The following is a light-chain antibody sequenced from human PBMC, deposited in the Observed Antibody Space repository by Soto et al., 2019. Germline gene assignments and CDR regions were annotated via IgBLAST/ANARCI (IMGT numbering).Light chain of an antibody. V-gene: IGLV2-14*01. Sequence: QSALTQPASVSGSPGQSITISCTGTSSDVGTYNYVSWYQRHPGKPPKLIIYEVDNRPSGVSNRFSGSKSGNTASLTISGLQAEDEADYHCCSYTSSSALYVFGTGTKLTVL. J-gene: IGLJ1*01. CDR3: CSYTSSSALYV. CDR1: SSDVGTYNY. CDR2: EVD.